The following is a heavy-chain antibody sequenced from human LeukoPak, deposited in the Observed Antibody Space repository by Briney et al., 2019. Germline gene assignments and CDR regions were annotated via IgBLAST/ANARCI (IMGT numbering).Heavy chain of an antibody. CDR2: LKQDGSAK. D-gene: IGHD2-2*01. V-gene: IGHV3-7*05. CDR3: ARDLRYQLLGYYYYGMDV. CDR1: GFTFSVYW. Sequence: GGSLRLSCAASGFTFSVYWMSWVRQAPGIGLEWVANLKQDGSAKYYVDSVQGRFTISRDNAKNSLYLQMNSLRAEDTAVYYCARDLRYQLLGYYYYGMDVWGQGTTVTVSS. J-gene: IGHJ6*02.